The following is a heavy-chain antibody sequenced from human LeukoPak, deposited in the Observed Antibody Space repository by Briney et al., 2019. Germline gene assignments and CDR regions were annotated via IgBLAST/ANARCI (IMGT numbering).Heavy chain of an antibody. V-gene: IGHV4-61*02. D-gene: IGHD4-17*01. Sequence: SQTLSLTCTVSGGSISSAGYYWSWIRQPAGKGLEWIGRIYTNGGTNYNPSLKSRVTISEDTSKNQFSLKLSSVTAADTAVYYCARVGAWRYGDYGTAYHYYFDLWGRGTLVTVSS. CDR2: IYTNGGT. CDR1: GGSISSAGYY. CDR3: ARVGAWRYGDYGTAYHYYFDL. J-gene: IGHJ2*01.